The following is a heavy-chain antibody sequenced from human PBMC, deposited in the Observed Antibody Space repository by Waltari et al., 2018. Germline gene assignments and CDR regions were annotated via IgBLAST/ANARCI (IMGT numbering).Heavy chain of an antibody. D-gene: IGHD2-2*01. CDR3: ATGDVPAAIGLGYFDY. J-gene: IGHJ4*02. V-gene: IGHV4-39*07. Sequence: QLQLQESGPGLVKPSETLSLTCTVSGGSISSSSYSWGWLRPPPGKGLEWIGSIYYSGSTYYNPSLKSRVTISVDTSKNQFSLKLSSVTAADTAVYYCATGDVPAAIGLGYFDYWGQGTLVTVSS. CDR1: GGSISSSSYS. CDR2: IYYSGST.